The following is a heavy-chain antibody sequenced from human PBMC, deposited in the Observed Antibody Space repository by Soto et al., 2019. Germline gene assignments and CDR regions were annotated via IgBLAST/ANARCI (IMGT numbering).Heavy chain of an antibody. J-gene: IGHJ4*02. CDR2: IYYRGST. CDR1: GGSISSGGYY. D-gene: IGHD4-17*01. Sequence: QVQLQESGPGLVKPSQTLSLTCTVSGGSISSGGYYWSWTRQHPGKGLEWMGYIYYRGSTYSNPSRKSRVTISVDTSKNQFSLKLSSVTAADTAVYSCARESLQYGPARWGQGTLVTVSS. V-gene: IGHV4-31*03. CDR3: ARESLQYGPAR.